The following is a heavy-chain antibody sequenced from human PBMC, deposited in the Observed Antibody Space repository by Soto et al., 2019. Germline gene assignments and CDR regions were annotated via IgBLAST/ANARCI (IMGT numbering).Heavy chain of an antibody. CDR1: GITFSSYG. V-gene: IGHV3-30*18. Sequence: QVQLVESGGGVVQPGRSLRLSCAGSGITFSSYGMHWVRQAPGKGLEWVAVISYDGSNKNYVDSVKGRFTISRDNSKNCLYLQINSLGAGDTAVYYCAQDTYYYGSSGYYVFDIWGQGTRVTVSS. J-gene: IGHJ3*02. D-gene: IGHD3-22*01. CDR2: ISYDGSNK. CDR3: AQDTYYYGSSGYYVFDI.